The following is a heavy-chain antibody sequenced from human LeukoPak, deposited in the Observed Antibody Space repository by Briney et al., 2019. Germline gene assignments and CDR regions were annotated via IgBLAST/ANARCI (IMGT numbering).Heavy chain of an antibody. V-gene: IGHV3-15*01. CDR3: TTTIDYDSSGYPVDH. J-gene: IGHJ4*02. Sequence: KTGGSLRLSRATSGFSFSNAWMNWVRQAPGKGLEWVGLIKSKTHGGTTEYAAPVKGRFTISRDDSKNTLYLQMNSLKTEDTAVYYCTTTIDYDSSGYPVDHWGQGTLVTVSS. CDR1: GFSFSNAW. D-gene: IGHD3-22*01. CDR2: IKSKTHGGTT.